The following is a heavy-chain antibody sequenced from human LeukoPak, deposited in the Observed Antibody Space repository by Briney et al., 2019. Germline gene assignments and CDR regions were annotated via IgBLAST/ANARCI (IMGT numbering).Heavy chain of an antibody. CDR1: GGTFSSYA. CDR2: IIPIFGTA. V-gene: IGHV1-69*13. CDR3: ARDPPGGAAADAALDY. J-gene: IGHJ4*02. Sequence: GASVKVPCKASGGTFSSYAISWVRQAPGQGLEWMGGIIPIFGTANYAQKFQGRVTITADESTSTAYMELSSLRSEDTAVYYCARDPPGGAAADAALDYWGQGTLVTVSS. D-gene: IGHD6-13*01.